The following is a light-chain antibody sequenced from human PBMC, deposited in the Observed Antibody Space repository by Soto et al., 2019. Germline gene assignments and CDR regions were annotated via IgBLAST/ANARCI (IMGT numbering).Light chain of an antibody. CDR1: QSVSSN. CDR2: GAS. Sequence: EIVMTQSPATLSVSPGERATLSCRASQSVSSNLAWYQQKPGQAPRLLIYGASTRATGIPARLSGSGSGTEFTLTISSLQSEDFATYYCQQSYSTLRTFGQGTKVDIK. CDR3: QQSYSTLRT. J-gene: IGKJ1*01. V-gene: IGKV3-15*01.